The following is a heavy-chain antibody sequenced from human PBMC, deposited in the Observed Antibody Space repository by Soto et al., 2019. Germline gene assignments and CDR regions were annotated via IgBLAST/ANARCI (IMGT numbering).Heavy chain of an antibody. Sequence: GESLKISCAASGFTFSSYSMNWVRQAPGKGLEWVSSISSSSSYIYYADSVKGRFTISRDNAKNSLYLQMNSLRAEDTAVYYCARVAVADPYYYYYGMDVWGQGTTVTVSS. CDR2: ISSSSSYI. D-gene: IGHD6-19*01. CDR1: GFTFSSYS. CDR3: ARVAVADPYYYYYGMDV. V-gene: IGHV3-21*01. J-gene: IGHJ6*02.